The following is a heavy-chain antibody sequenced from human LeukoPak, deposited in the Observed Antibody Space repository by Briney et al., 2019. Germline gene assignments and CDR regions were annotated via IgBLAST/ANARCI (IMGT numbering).Heavy chain of an antibody. CDR1: GFTFSSYW. Sequence: GGSLRLSCAASGFTFSSYWMHWVRQAPGKGLVWVSRINSDGSSTSYADSVKGRFTISRDNAKNTLYLQMNSLRAEDAAVYYCARANYYGSGRAAFDIWGQGTMVTVSS. CDR2: INSDGSST. D-gene: IGHD3-10*01. CDR3: ARANYYGSGRAAFDI. J-gene: IGHJ3*02. V-gene: IGHV3-74*01.